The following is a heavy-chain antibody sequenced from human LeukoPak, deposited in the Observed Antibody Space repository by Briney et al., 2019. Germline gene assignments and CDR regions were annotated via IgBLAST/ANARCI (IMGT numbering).Heavy chain of an antibody. CDR3: ARAGVGGAFDI. Sequence: GGSLRLSCAASGFTFSIYWMHWVRQVPRKVLVWVSHINSDVSGTSYADSVKGRFTISRDNAKNTLYLQMNSLRAEDTAVYYCARAGVGGAFDIWGQGTMVTVSS. D-gene: IGHD3-16*01. V-gene: IGHV3-74*01. CDR2: INSDVSGT. CDR1: GFTFSIYW. J-gene: IGHJ3*02.